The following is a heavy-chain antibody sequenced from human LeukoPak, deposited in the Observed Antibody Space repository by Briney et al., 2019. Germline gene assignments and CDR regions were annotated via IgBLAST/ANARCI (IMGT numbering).Heavy chain of an antibody. CDR3: AKDGIAVAGPSDY. Sequence: GGSLRLSCAATGFTFNFYAMSWVRQAPGEGPEWVSATSGTGENTYYADSVRGRFTISRDNSKNTLYLQMNSLRAEDTAVYYCAKDGIAVAGPSDYWGQGTLVTVSS. CDR2: TSGTGENT. V-gene: IGHV3-23*01. D-gene: IGHD6-19*01. CDR1: GFTFNFYA. J-gene: IGHJ4*02.